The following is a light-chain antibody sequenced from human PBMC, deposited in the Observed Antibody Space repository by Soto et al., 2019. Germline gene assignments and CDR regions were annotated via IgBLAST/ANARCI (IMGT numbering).Light chain of an antibody. CDR1: RTDVDGHDY. CDR2: DVH. V-gene: IGLV2-14*03. CDR3: SSYTASTPFYV. J-gene: IGLJ1*01. Sequence: QSVLTQPASVSGSPGQSITISCTGARTDVDGHDYVSWYQQHTGQAPKLIIFDVHIRPSGVSSRFSVSKSGDTASLTISGLRAEDDGDYYCSSYTASTPFYVFGTGTKLTVL.